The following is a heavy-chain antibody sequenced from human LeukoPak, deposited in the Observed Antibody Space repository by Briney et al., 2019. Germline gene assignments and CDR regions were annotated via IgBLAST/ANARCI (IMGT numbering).Heavy chain of an antibody. D-gene: IGHD3-22*01. CDR1: GFTFADYA. CDR2: ISWNSGSI. V-gene: IGHV3-9*01. CDR3: AKDMSAGYYDSSGYEFDY. Sequence: PGRSLRLSCAASGFTFADYAMHWVRQAPGKGLEWVSGISWNSGSIGYADSVKGRFTISRDNAKNSLYLQMNSLRAEDTALYYCAKDMSAGYYDSSGYEFDYWGQGTLVTVSS. J-gene: IGHJ4*02.